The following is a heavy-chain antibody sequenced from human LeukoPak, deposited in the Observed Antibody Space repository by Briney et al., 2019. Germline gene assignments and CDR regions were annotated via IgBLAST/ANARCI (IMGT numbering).Heavy chain of an antibody. Sequence: GGSLRLSCAAFGFTFSDYYMSWIRHAPGKGLEWVSYISSSSSYTEYADSVKGRFTISRDNAKNSLYLQVNSLRAEDTAVYYCARGTGTTAYFDYWGQGTLVTVSS. CDR1: GFTFSDYY. CDR3: ARGTGTTAYFDY. J-gene: IGHJ4*02. V-gene: IGHV3-11*06. D-gene: IGHD1-1*01. CDR2: ISSSSSYT.